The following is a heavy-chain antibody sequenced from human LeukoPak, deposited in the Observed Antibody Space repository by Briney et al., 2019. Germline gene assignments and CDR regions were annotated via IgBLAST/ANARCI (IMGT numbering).Heavy chain of an antibody. CDR3: AREENYYSYSSGYARYFDY. V-gene: IGHV3-66*01. CDR2: IYSGGST. Sequence: GGSLRLSCAASGFTVSSNYMSWVRQAPGKGLEWVSVIYSGGSTYYADSVKGRFTISRDNSKNTLYLQMNSLRAEDTAVYYCAREENYYSYSSGYARYFDYWGQGTLVTVSS. J-gene: IGHJ4*02. CDR1: GFTVSSNY. D-gene: IGHD3-22*01.